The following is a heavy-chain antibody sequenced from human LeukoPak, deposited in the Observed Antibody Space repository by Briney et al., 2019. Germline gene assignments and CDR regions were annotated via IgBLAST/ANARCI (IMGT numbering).Heavy chain of an antibody. Sequence: SETLSLTCAVYGGSFSGYYWSWIRQPPGKGLEWIGEINHSGSTNYNPSLKSRVTISVDTSKNQFSLKLSSVTAADTAVYYCARGPRDYVWGSYHPWFDPWGQGTLVTVSS. CDR1: GGSFSGYY. J-gene: IGHJ5*02. V-gene: IGHV4-34*01. CDR3: ARGPRDYVWGSYHPWFDP. D-gene: IGHD3-16*02. CDR2: INHSGST.